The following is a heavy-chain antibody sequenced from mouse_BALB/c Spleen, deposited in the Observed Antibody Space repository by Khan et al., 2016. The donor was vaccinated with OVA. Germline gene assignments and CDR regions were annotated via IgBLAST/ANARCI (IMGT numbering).Heavy chain of an antibody. CDR3: TRSGYGGFAY. CDR1: NYSFTDYT. J-gene: IGHJ3*01. D-gene: IGHD1-2*01. CDR2: INPYNGGS. V-gene: IGHV1-18*01. Sequence: MQLEESGPELVKPGDSMKISCKASNYSFTDYTMNWVKQSHGKNLEWIGLINPYNGGSNYNQKFKGKATLTVDKSSSTAYMELLSLTSEDSAVYYCTRSGYGGFAYWGQGTLVTVSA.